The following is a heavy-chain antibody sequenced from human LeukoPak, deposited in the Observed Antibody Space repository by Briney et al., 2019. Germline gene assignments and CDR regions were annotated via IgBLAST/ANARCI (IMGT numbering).Heavy chain of an antibody. D-gene: IGHD5-18*01. CDR2: INTDGSST. J-gene: IGHJ4*02. CDR1: GFTFSSYW. Sequence: GGSLRLSCAASGFTFSSYWMHWVRQAPGKGLVRVSRINTDGSSTSYADSVKGRFTISRDNAKNTLYLQMNSLRAEDTAVYYCARVNTAMGYYWGQGTLVTVSS. CDR3: ARVNTAMGYY. V-gene: IGHV3-74*01.